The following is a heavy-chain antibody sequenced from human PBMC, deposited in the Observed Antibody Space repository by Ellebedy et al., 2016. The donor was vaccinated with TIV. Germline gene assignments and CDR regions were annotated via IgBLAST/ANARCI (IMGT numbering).Heavy chain of an antibody. CDR2: ISQDGSAK. J-gene: IGHJ4*02. CDR3: VRGGGWVADY. V-gene: IGHV3-7*01. D-gene: IGHD1-26*01. Sequence: PGGSLRLSCAASAFTFSYYWMGWVRQAPGKGLQWVASISQDGSAKYYVDSVKGRFTISRDNAKNSLYLERNSLRAEETAVYYCVRGGGWVADYWGQGTLVTVSS. CDR1: AFTFSYYW.